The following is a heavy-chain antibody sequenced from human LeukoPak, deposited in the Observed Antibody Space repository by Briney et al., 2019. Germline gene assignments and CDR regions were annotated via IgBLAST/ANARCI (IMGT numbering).Heavy chain of an antibody. CDR3: VSKWVTYYYNSSYYHYPTDVFDI. Sequence: GASVKVSCKASGGTFSSYAISWVRQAPGQGLEWMGWINANSGGTNYAQKFQGRVTMTRDTSISTAYMELSRLRSDDTAVYYCVSKWVTYYYNSSYYHYPTDVFDIWGQGTMVTVSS. CDR1: GGTFSSYA. CDR2: INANSGGT. J-gene: IGHJ3*02. D-gene: IGHD3-22*01. V-gene: IGHV1-2*02.